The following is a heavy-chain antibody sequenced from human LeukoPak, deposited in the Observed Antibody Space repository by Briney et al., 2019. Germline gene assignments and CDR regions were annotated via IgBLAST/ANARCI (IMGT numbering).Heavy chain of an antibody. CDR1: GFTFSSYW. CDR3: ARDRGYYDSSGCFDY. J-gene: IGHJ4*02. V-gene: IGHV3-7*01. Sequence: GGSLRLSCAASGFTFSSYWMSWVRQAPGKGLEWVANIKQDGSEKYYVDSVKGRFTISRDNAKNSLYLQMNSLRAEDTAVYYCARDRGYYDSSGCFDYWGQGTLVTVSS. D-gene: IGHD3-22*01. CDR2: IKQDGSEK.